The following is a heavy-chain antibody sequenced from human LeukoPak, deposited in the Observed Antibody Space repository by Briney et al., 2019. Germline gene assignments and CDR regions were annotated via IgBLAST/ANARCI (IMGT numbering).Heavy chain of an antibody. CDR1: GFTFSSYG. D-gene: IGHD3-10*01. V-gene: IGHV3-30*02. CDR2: IRYDGSNK. Sequence: GGSLRLSCAASGFTFSSYGMHWVRQAPGKWLEWVAFIRYDGSNKYYADSVKGRFTISRDNSKNTLYLQMNSLRAEDTAVYYCAKDRHYYGSGSYSSSYFDYWGQGTLVTVSS. CDR3: AKDRHYYGSGSYSSSYFDY. J-gene: IGHJ4*02.